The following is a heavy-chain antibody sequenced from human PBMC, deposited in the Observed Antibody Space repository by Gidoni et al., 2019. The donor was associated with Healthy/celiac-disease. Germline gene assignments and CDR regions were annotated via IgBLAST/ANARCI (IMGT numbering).Heavy chain of an antibody. J-gene: IGHJ6*02. D-gene: IGHD1-7*01. V-gene: IGHV1-69*01. CDR1: GGTFRRYA. Sequence: QVQLVQSGAEVKKPGSAVKVSCKASGGTFRRYAISWVRQAPGQGLEWMGGIIPIFGTANYAQKFQGRVTITADESTSTAYMELSSLRSEDTAVYYCARVTGTAFRYYYYGMDVWGQGTTVTVSS. CDR3: ARVTGTAFRYYYYGMDV. CDR2: IIPIFGTA.